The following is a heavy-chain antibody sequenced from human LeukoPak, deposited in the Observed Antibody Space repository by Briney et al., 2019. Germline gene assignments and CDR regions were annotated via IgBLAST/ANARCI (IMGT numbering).Heavy chain of an antibody. CDR3: ARAVGYGSGSYSPFFDY. J-gene: IGHJ4*02. CDR2: IYYSGST. CDR1: GGSISSYY. V-gene: IGHV4-59*12. D-gene: IGHD3-10*01. Sequence: SETLSLTCTVSGGSISSYYWSWIRQPPGKGLEWIGYIYYSGSTNYNPSLKSRVTISVDTSKNQFSLKLSSVTAADTAVYYCARAVGYGSGSYSPFFDYWGQGTLVTVSS.